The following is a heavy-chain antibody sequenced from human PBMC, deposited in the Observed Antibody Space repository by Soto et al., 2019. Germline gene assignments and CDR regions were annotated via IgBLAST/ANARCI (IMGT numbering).Heavy chain of an antibody. D-gene: IGHD6-19*01. CDR2: TYYRSKWYN. Sequence: SQTLSLTCVISGDSVSSNSAAWNWIRQSPSRGLEWLGRTYYRSKWYNDYAVSVKSRITINPDTSKNQFSLQLNSVTPEDTAVYYCARDRTYSSGWYLWVNGDYYYGMDVWGQGTTVTVSS. J-gene: IGHJ6*02. CDR3: ARDRTYSSGWYLWVNGDYYYGMDV. V-gene: IGHV6-1*01. CDR1: GDSVSSNSAA.